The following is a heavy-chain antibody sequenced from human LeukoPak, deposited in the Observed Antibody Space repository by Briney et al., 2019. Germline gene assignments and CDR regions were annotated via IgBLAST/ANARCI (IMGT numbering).Heavy chain of an antibody. Sequence: GESLKISCKGSGYSFTSYWIGWVRHMPGKGLEWMGIIYPGDSDTRYSPSFQGQVTISADRSISTAYLQWSSLKASDTAMYYCARRRAAAGTSWFDPWGQGTLVTVSS. V-gene: IGHV5-51*01. CDR3: ARRRAAAGTSWFDP. J-gene: IGHJ5*02. CDR1: GYSFTSYW. D-gene: IGHD6-13*01. CDR2: IYPGDSDT.